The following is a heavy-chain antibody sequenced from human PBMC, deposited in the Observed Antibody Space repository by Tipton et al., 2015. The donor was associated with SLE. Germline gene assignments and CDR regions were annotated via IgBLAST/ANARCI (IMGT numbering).Heavy chain of an antibody. J-gene: IGHJ4*02. D-gene: IGHD6-6*01. V-gene: IGHV3-74*01. CDR3: ASRAARLDY. Sequence: SLRLSCAASGFTFNDYGMHWVRQAPGKGLVWVSRIYSDGSSTKYADSVKGRFTISRDNAKNSLYLQMNSLRAEDTAVYYCASRAARLDYWGQGTLVTVSS. CDR2: IYSDGSST. CDR1: GFTFNDYG.